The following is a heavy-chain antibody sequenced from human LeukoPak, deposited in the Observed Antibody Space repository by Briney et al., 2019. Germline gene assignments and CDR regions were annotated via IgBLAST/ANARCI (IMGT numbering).Heavy chain of an antibody. CDR3: ARGGSGWFGALEFDY. V-gene: IGHV1-18*01. CDR1: GYTFNTYG. D-gene: IGHD3-10*01. CDR2: ISGQHGKT. J-gene: IGHJ4*02. Sequence: ASVKVSCKASGYTFNTYGVIWVRQAPGKGFEWLGWISGQHGKTTYPQKFQDRVRMTTDTSTSTAYMELRSLTSYDTGVYFCARGGSGWFGALEFDYWGQGTLVTVSS.